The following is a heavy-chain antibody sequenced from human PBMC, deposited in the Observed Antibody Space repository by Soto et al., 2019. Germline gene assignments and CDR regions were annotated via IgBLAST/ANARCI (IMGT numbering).Heavy chain of an antibody. CDR2: INHRGST. Sequence: PSYPLSLTCAVYGGSFSGSYWSWIRQAPGRGLEWIGEINHRGSTNYNPSLTSRVSISAGTSTNQLVLKLTSVTAAETAVYYCARALSYDYGWGSQAYCFDYWGQGTLVTVSS. V-gene: IGHV4-34*01. D-gene: IGHD3-16*01. CDR3: ARALSYDYGWGSQAYCFDY. CDR1: GGSFSGSY. J-gene: IGHJ4*02.